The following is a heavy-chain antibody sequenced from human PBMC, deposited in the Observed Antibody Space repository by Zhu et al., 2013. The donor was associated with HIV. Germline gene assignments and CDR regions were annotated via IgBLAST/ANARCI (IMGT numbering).Heavy chain of an antibody. D-gene: IGHD2-2*01. Sequence: QVQLVQSGAEVKKPGASVKVSCKASGYTFTSYDINWVRQATGQGLEWMGWMNPNSGNTGYAQKFQGRVTITRNTSISTAYMELSSLRSEDTAVYYCARGRSTSSYYYYYYMDVWGKGTTVTVSS. V-gene: IGHV1-8*03. J-gene: IGHJ6*03. CDR1: GYTFTSYD. CDR3: ARGRSTSSYYYYYYMDV. CDR2: MNPNSGNT.